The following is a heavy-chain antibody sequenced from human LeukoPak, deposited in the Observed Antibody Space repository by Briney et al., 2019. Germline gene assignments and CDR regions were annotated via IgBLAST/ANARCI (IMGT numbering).Heavy chain of an antibody. V-gene: IGHV3-7*01. Sequence: GGSLRLSCAASGFTFSSYWMHWVRQAPGEGREWVANIKPDGGERNCVDSVKGRFTISRDNAKNSLYLQMSSLGAEDTAVYYCVTGGHYSGSWGQGSLVTVSS. CDR1: GFTFSSYW. CDR3: VTGGHYSGS. CDR2: IKPDGGER. J-gene: IGHJ5*02. D-gene: IGHD3-22*01.